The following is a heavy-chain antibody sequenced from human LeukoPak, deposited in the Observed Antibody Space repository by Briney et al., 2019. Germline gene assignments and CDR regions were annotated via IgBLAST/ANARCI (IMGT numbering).Heavy chain of an antibody. J-gene: IGHJ1*01. CDR2: INPNSGGT. CDR1: GYTFTGYY. Sequence: ASVKVSCKASGYTFTGYYMHWVRQAPGQGLEGMGWINPNSGGTNYAQKFQGRVTMTRDTSISTAYMELSRLRSDDTAVYYCARENYCSGGSCCGYFQHWGQGTLVTVSS. CDR3: ARENYCSGGSCCGYFQH. V-gene: IGHV1-2*02. D-gene: IGHD2-15*01.